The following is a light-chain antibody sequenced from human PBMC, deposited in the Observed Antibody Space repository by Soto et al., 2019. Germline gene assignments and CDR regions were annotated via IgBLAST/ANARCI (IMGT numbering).Light chain of an antibody. CDR1: QSISGW. CDR2: KAS. Sequence: DIQMTQSPSTLSASVGDRVTITCRASQSISGWLAWYQQKPGKAPKLLIYKASNLESGVPSRFSGSGSGTEFTLTISSRQPDDFATYYCQQYNSYSSTWTFGQGTKVEIK. CDR3: QQYNSYSSTWT. V-gene: IGKV1-5*03. J-gene: IGKJ1*01.